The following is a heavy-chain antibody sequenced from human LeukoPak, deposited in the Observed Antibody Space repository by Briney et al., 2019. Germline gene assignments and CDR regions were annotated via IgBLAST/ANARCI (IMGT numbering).Heavy chain of an antibody. Sequence: GGSLRLSCAASGFTLSNYHMGRIRQAPGKGPECISYITSSPSAMYYAGSVEGRFTISRDNAKNSLYLQMNSLRAEDTAVYYCARAENYYASGGKRGYFDYWGQGTLVTVSS. CDR1: GFTLSNYH. CDR2: ITSSPSAM. CDR3: ARAENYYASGGKRGYFDY. D-gene: IGHD3-10*01. J-gene: IGHJ4*02. V-gene: IGHV3-11*01.